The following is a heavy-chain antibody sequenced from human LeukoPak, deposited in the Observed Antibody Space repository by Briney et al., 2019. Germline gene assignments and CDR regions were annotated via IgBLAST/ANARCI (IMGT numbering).Heavy chain of an antibody. J-gene: IGHJ5*02. D-gene: IGHD6-6*01. Sequence: SQTLSLTCTVSGGSISGSRYFWNWIRQPAGKGLEWIGHIYPTGSTKYNPSLKSRVTVSLDTSKNQFSLKLTSVTAADTAVYFCATDDGSDSSSGWFDPWGQGTLVTVSS. CDR1: GGSISGSRYF. V-gene: IGHV4-61*09. CDR3: ATDDGSDSSSGWFDP. CDR2: IYPTGST.